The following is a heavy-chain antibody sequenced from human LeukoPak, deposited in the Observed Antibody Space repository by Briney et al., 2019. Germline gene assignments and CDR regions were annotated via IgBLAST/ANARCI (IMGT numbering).Heavy chain of an antibody. CDR1: GDSISSYS. D-gene: IGHD6-13*01. CDR3: ATGYSSTWYYFDY. V-gene: IGHV4-59*01. CDR2: IYHSGST. J-gene: IGHJ4*02. Sequence: SETLYLTCTVSGDSISSYSWSWLRQPPGKRLEWIGYIYHSGSTNYNPSLKSRVTISADTSKDQFSLKLASVTAADTAVYYCATGYSSTWYYFDYWGQGTLVTVSS.